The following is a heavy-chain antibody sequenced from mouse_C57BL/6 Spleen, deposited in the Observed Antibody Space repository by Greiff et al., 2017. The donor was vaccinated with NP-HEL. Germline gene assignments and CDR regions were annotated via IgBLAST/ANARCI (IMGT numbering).Heavy chain of an antibody. CDR1: GYAFSSYW. Sequence: LVESGAELVKPGASVKISCKASGYAFSSYWMNWVKQRPGKGLEWIGQIYPGDGDTNYNGKFKGKATLTADKSSSTAYMQLSSLTSEDSAVYFCAKREFGDYFDYWGQGTTLTVSS. CDR3: AKREFGDYFDY. J-gene: IGHJ2*01. CDR2: IYPGDGDT. V-gene: IGHV1-80*01. D-gene: IGHD3-1*01.